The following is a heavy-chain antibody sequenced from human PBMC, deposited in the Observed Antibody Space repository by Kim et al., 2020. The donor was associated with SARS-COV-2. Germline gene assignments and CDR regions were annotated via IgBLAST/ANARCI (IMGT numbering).Heavy chain of an antibody. CDR1: GFTFDDYA. CDR3: ARDICGRMDCSGGSHHRVEVG. J-gene: IGHJ4*02. Sequence: GGSLRLSCAASGFTFDDYAMHWVRQAPGKGLEWVSLISGDGGSTYYADSVKGRFTISRDNSKNSLYLQMNSLRTEDTALYYCARDICGRMDCSGGSHHRVEVGWGQGTLVTVSS. V-gene: IGHV3-43*02. D-gene: IGHD2-15*01. CDR2: ISGDGGST.